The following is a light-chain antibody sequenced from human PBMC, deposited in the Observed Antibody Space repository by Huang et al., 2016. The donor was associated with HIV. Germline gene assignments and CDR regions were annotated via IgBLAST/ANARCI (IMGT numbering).Light chain of an antibody. CDR3: QQLTNWPPLT. Sequence: EIVLTQSPVTLSLSPGERATLSCRASQSISNSLAWYQQKPGQAPRLLIYDASTRATGIPARFSGSGSGTDFTLTITSLEPEDFAVYYCQQLTNWPPLTFGGGTQVDIK. V-gene: IGKV3-11*01. CDR1: QSISNS. CDR2: DAS. J-gene: IGKJ4*01.